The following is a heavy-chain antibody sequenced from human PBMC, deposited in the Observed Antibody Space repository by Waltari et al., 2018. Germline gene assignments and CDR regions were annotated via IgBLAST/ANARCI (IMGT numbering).Heavy chain of an antibody. Sequence: QVQLVQSGSELKKPGASVKVSCKASGYTFTTYAMNWVRQAPGQGLEWMGRNHTNPGNPTSALDFTGRVVSPQGTSVSTAYLQFSSLKAEDTAVYYCARSMSTNLYGMDVWGQGTTFTVSS. CDR2: NHTNPGNP. CDR3: ARSMSTNLYGMDV. D-gene: IGHD1-26*01. CDR1: GYTFTTYA. J-gene: IGHJ6*02. V-gene: IGHV7-4-1*02.